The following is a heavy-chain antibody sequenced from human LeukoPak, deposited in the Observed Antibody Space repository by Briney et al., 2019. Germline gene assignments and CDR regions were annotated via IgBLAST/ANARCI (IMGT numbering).Heavy chain of an antibody. CDR2: IIPIFGTG. V-gene: IGHV1-69*05. CDR3: ARLYSSSWYVGDY. Sequence: SVKVSCKASGGTFSSYAISWVRQAPGQGLEWMGGIIPIFGTGNYAQKFQGRVTITTDESTSTAYMELSSLRSEDTAVYYCARLYSSSWYVGDYWGQGTLVTVSS. J-gene: IGHJ4*02. CDR1: GGTFSSYA. D-gene: IGHD6-13*01.